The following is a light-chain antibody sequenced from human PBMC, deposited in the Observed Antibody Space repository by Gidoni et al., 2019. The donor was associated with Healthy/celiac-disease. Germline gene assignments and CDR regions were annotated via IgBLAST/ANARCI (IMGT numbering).Light chain of an antibody. V-gene: IGKV1-NL1*01. CDR1: QGISNS. CDR3: QQYYSTPQT. J-gene: IGKJ1*01. Sequence: DIQMTQSPSSLSASVGDRVTITCRASQGISNSLAWYQQKPGKAPKLLLYAASRLESGVPSRVSGSGSGTDYTLTISSMQPEDFATYYCQQYYSTPQTFGQGTKVEIK. CDR2: AAS.